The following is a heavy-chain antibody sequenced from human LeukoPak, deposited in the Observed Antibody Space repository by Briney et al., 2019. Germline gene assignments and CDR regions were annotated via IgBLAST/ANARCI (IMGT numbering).Heavy chain of an antibody. D-gene: IGHD3-16*02. V-gene: IGHV3-23*01. CDR3: ANASSGYDYVWGSYRDTPEFDY. J-gene: IGHJ4*02. Sequence: GGSLRLSCAASGFTFSSYAMSWVRQAPGKGLEWVSAISSSSGSTYYADSVKGRFTISRDNSKNTLYLQMNSLRAEDTAVYYCANASSGYDYVWGSYRDTPEFDYWGQGTLVTVSS. CDR1: GFTFSSYA. CDR2: ISSSSGST.